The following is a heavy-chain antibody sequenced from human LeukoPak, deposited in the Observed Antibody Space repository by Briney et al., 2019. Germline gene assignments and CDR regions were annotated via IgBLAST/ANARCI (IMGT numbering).Heavy chain of an antibody. CDR3: ARGRQGAKTRYFDL. D-gene: IGHD1-26*01. Sequence: GGSLRLSCAASGIIFSNYAMHWVRQGPGKGLECNSTISSDGGSTYYANSVKGRFTISRDNSKNTLYLQMGSLRAEDMAVYYCARGRQGAKTRYFDLWGRGTRVTVSS. CDR2: ISSDGGST. V-gene: IGHV3-64*01. CDR1: GIIFSNYA. J-gene: IGHJ2*01.